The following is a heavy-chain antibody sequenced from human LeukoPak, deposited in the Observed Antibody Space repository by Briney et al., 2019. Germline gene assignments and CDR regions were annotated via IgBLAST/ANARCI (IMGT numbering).Heavy chain of an antibody. V-gene: IGHV1-69*01. CDR3: ARVWQLGPSSSSSYYYYCMDV. CDR2: IIPIFGTA. D-gene: IGHD6-6*01. CDR1: GGTFSSYA. J-gene: IGHJ6*03. Sequence: VASVKVSCKASGGTFSSYAISWVRQAPGQGLEWMGGIIPIFGTANYAQKFQGRVTITADESTSTAYMELSSLRSEDTAVYYCARVWQLGPSSSSSYYYYCMDVWGKGTTVTVSS.